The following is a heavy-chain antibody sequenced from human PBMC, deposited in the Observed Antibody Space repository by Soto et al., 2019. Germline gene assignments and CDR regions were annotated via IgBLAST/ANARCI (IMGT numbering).Heavy chain of an antibody. D-gene: IGHD3-10*01. Sequence: GGSLRLSCAASGFTFSSYWMSWVRQAPGKGLEWVANIKQDGSEKYYVDSVKGRFTISRDNAKNSLYLQMNGLRAEDTAVYYCARDPGSDSLDVWGQGTTVTVSS. CDR1: GFTFSSYW. CDR2: IKQDGSEK. J-gene: IGHJ6*02. CDR3: ARDPGSDSLDV. V-gene: IGHV3-7*03.